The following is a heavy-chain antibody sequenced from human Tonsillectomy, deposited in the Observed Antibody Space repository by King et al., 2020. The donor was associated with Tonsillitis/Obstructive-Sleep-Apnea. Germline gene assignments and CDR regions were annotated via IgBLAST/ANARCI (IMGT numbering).Heavy chain of an antibody. V-gene: IGHV3-64D*06. J-gene: IGHJ6*02. CDR2: ISSNGGST. CDR1: GFTFSGYA. CDR3: VKGIKWTPYGMDV. D-gene: IGHD1-26*01. Sequence: VQLVESGGGLVQPGGSLRLSCSASGFTFSGYAMHWVRQAPGKGLQYVSAISSNGGSTDYADSVKGRFTISRDNSKNTLNLQMSSLRPEDTAVYYCVKGIKWTPYGMDVWGQGTTVTVSS.